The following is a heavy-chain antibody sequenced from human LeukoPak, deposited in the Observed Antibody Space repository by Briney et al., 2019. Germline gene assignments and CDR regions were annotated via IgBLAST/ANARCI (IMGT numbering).Heavy chain of an antibody. CDR1: GGSISSGDYY. CDR2: IYYSGST. J-gene: IGHJ4*02. Sequence: SETLSLTCTVSGGSISSGDYYWSWIRQPPGKGLEWIGYIYYSGSTYYNPSLKSRVTISVDTSKNQFSLKLSSMTAADTAVYYCARESGGLGEYFDYWGQGTLVTVSS. CDR3: ARESGGLGEYFDY. D-gene: IGHD3-16*01. V-gene: IGHV4-30-4*08.